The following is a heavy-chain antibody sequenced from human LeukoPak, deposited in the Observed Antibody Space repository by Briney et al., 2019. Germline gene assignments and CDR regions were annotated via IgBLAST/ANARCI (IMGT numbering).Heavy chain of an antibody. J-gene: IGHJ4*02. Sequence: AVPVSCKASGGSFSSYSISWVRQAPGQGRTWMGRIIPILGIENYAQKFQGRVTIDAAKSTSTAYMELSSLRSEDTAVYYCARAAQQLVHIFDYWGQGTLVTVSS. CDR1: GGSFSSYS. CDR2: IIPILGIE. CDR3: ARAAQQLVHIFDY. D-gene: IGHD6-13*01. V-gene: IGHV1-69*04.